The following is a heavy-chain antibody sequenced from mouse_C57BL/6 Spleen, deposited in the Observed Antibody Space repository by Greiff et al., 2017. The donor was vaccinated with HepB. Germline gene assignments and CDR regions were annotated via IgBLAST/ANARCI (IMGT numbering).Heavy chain of an antibody. V-gene: IGHV1-7*01. D-gene: IGHD2-4*01. CDR1: GYTFTSYW. CDR2: INPSSGYT. Sequence: QVQLQQSGAELAKPGASVKLSCKASGYTFTSYWMHWVKQRPGQGLEWIGYINPSSGYTKYNQKFKDKATLTADKSSSTAYMQRCSLTYEDSAVYYCARSAVYYDYGWYFDVWGTGTTVTVSS. CDR3: ARSAVYYDYGWYFDV. J-gene: IGHJ1*03.